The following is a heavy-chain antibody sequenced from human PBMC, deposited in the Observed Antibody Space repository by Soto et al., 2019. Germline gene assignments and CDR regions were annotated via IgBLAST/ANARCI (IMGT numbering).Heavy chain of an antibody. D-gene: IGHD6-19*01. V-gene: IGHV3-30*18. Sequence: QVQLVESGGGVVQPGRSLRLSCAASGFTFSSYGMHWVRQAPGKGLEWVAVISYDGSNKYYADSVKGRFTISRDNSKNTLYLQMNSLRAEDTAVYYCAKFGVAGPFNFDYWGQGTLVTVSS. CDR2: ISYDGSNK. CDR1: GFTFSSYG. CDR3: AKFGVAGPFNFDY. J-gene: IGHJ4*02.